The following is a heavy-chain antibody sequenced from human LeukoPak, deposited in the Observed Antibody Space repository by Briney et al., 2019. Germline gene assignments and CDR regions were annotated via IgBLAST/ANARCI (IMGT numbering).Heavy chain of an antibody. V-gene: IGHV1-2*02. CDR3: ARVKFFGVVTNALDT. Sequence: ASVKVSCKSSGYTFTDYFIHWVRQAPGQGLEWMGWINPNNGGTNFAQKFQGRVTMTRDTSISTVHMELSRLRSDDTAIYFCARVKFFGVVTNALDTWGQGTMLTVSS. CDR2: INPNNGGT. D-gene: IGHD3-3*01. CDR1: GYTFTDYF. J-gene: IGHJ3*02.